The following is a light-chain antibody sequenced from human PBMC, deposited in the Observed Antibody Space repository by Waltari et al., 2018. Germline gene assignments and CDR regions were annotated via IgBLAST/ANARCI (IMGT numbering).Light chain of an antibody. CDR1: SSDVAVYNY. V-gene: IGLV2-8*01. J-gene: IGLJ3*02. CDR3: SSYAGSNNWV. CDR2: EVS. Sequence: QSALTHPPSASGSPGQSVTISCTGTSSDVAVYNYVSWYQLHPGKAPKLIIYEVSKRPSGVPDRFSGSKSGNTASLTVSGLQAADEADYYCSSYAGSNNWVFGGGTKLTVL.